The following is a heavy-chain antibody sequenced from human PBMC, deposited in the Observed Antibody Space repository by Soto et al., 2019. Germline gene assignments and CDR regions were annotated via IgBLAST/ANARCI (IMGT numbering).Heavy chain of an antibody. D-gene: IGHD3-10*01. CDR1: GNTFTSYD. CDR2: INPNSGNI. CDR3: ARGRASGSYYLLDY. J-gene: IGHJ4*02. V-gene: IGHV1-8*01. Sequence: QVQLVQSGAEVKKPGASVKVSCKASGNTFTSYDINWVRQATGHGLEWMGWINPNSGNIGYAQKLQGRVTMTRDTAIRTAYMEVSRLRSDDTAVYYCARGRASGSYYLLDYWGQGTLVTVSS.